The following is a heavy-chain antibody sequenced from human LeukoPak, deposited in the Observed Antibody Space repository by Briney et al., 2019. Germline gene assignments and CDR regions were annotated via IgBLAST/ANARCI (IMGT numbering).Heavy chain of an antibody. CDR1: GYTFTSYG. Sequence: VASVKVSCKASGYTFTSYGISWVRQAPGQGLEWMGWISAYNGSTNYAQKLQGRVTMTTDTSTSTAYMELRSLRSDDTAVYYCARDGVVITKDAFDIWGQGTMVTVSS. J-gene: IGHJ3*02. D-gene: IGHD3-3*01. CDR2: ISAYNGST. CDR3: ARDGVVITKDAFDI. V-gene: IGHV1-18*01.